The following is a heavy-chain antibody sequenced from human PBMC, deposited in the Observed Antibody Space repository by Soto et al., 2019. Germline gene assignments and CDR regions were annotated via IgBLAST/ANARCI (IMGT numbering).Heavy chain of an antibody. Sequence: SETLSLTCTVSGGSISSGDYYWSWIRQPPGKGLEWIGYIYYSGSTYYNPSLKSRVTISVDTSKNQFSLKLSSVTAADTAVYYCARDYYDRSGYEKYNWCDPWGERTVVTVS. CDR3: ARDYYDRSGYEKYNWCDP. CDR1: GGSISSGDYY. J-gene: IGHJ5*02. D-gene: IGHD3-22*01. CDR2: IYYSGST. V-gene: IGHV4-30-4*01.